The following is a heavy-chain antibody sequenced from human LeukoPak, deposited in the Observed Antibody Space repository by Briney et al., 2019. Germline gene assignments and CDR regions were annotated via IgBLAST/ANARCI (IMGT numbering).Heavy chain of an antibody. CDR3: ARDNRERSTVTTIPYFWYFDL. Sequence: SVTVSCKASGGTFSSYAISWVRQAPGQGLEWMGRIIPILGIANYAQKFQGRVTITADKSTSTAYMEVSSLRSEDTAVYYCARDNRERSTVTTIPYFWYFDLWGRGTLVTVSS. CDR2: IIPILGIA. V-gene: IGHV1-69*04. CDR1: GGTFSSYA. J-gene: IGHJ2*01. D-gene: IGHD4-17*01.